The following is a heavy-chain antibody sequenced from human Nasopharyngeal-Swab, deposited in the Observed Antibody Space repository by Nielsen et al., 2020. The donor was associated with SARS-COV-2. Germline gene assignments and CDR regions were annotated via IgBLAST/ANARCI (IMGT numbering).Heavy chain of an antibody. CDR3: ARARARVWGSYRRNWYFDL. CDR2: IIPIFGTA. V-gene: IGHV1-69*06. Sequence: SVKVSCKASGGTFSSYAISWVRQAPGQGLEWMGGIIPIFGTANYAQKFQGRVTITADKSTSTAYMALSSLRSEDTAVYYCARARARVWGSYRRNWYFDLWGRGTLVTVSS. CDR1: GGTFSSYA. J-gene: IGHJ2*01. D-gene: IGHD3-16*02.